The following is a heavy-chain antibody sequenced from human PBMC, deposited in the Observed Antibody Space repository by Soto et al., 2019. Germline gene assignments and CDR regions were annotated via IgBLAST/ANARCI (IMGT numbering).Heavy chain of an antibody. CDR3: AFDISMVTSLGY. Sequence: QVQLVGSGGGVVQPGTSLRLSCAASGFTFNTYFMHWVRQAPGKGLEWVAVISYDGSNKDYADSVKGRFTISRDNSKNTLYLQMNSLRAEDTAVDYCAFDISMVTSLGYWGQGTLVTVSS. CDR2: ISYDGSNK. J-gene: IGHJ4*02. CDR1: GFTFNTYF. V-gene: IGHV3-30-3*01. D-gene: IGHD5-18*01.